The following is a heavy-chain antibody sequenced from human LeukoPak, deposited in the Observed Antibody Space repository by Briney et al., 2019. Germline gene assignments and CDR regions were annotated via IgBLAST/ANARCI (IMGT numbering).Heavy chain of an antibody. Sequence: ASVKVSCKVSGYTLTELSMHWVRQAPGKGLEWMGGFDPEDGVTIYGQKFQGRVSMTEDTSTDTAYMELSSLRSEDTAVYYCATDLLGVRVRQSDTAMVDYWGQGTLVTVSS. V-gene: IGHV1-24*01. CDR3: ATDLLGVRVRQSDTAMVDY. J-gene: IGHJ4*02. D-gene: IGHD5-18*01. CDR2: FDPEDGVT. CDR1: GYTLTELS.